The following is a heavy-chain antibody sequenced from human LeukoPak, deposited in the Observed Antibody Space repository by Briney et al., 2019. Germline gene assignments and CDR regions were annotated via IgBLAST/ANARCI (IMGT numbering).Heavy chain of an antibody. CDR3: ARGGAGAYYDFWSGSDDFDI. CDR1: GYTFTGYY. Sequence: GASVKASCKASGYTFTGYYMHWVRQAPGQGLEWMGWINPNSGGTNYAQKFQGRVTMTRDTSISTAYMDLSRLRSDDTAVYYCARGGAGAYYDFWSGSDDFDIWGQGTMVTVSS. J-gene: IGHJ3*02. CDR2: INPNSGGT. V-gene: IGHV1-2*02. D-gene: IGHD3-3*01.